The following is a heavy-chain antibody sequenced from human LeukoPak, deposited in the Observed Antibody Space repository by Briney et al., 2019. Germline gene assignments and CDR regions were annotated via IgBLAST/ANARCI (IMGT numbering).Heavy chain of an antibody. CDR2: ISSVTSAI. CDR3: VSTPVIRRLNF. D-gene: IGHD3-16*02. V-gene: IGHV3-11*01. Sequence: PGGSLRLSCAASGLSITDYYMSWIRQAPGGGLQWIAYISSVTSAIHYANSMKGRFTMSRDNAKNSVYLQMNSLRTEDTAMYFCVSTPVIRRLNFWGQGTLVTVSS. J-gene: IGHJ4*02. CDR1: GLSITDYY.